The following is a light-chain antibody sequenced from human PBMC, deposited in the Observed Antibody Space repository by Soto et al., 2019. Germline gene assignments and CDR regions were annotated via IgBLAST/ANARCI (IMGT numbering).Light chain of an antibody. Sequence: EIVLTQSPGTLSLSPGERATLSCRASQSVSSNYLAWYQQKPGQAPRLLIFGASSRATGIPDRFSGSGSGADFTLTISGLEPEDFAVYYCQQYGTSPVAFDQGTKVEI. CDR1: QSVSSNY. J-gene: IGKJ1*01. V-gene: IGKV3-20*01. CDR3: QQYGTSPVA. CDR2: GAS.